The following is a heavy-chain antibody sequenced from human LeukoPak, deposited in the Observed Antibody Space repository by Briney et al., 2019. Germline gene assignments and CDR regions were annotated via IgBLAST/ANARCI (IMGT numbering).Heavy chain of an antibody. CDR2: IYYSGST. Sequence: PSETLSLTCTVSGGSISSSSYYWGWIRQPPGKGLEWIGSIYYSGSTNYNPSLKSRVTISVDTSKNQFSLKLSSVTAADTAVYYCARGKSQGYYDYVWGSYRYDYFDYWGQGTLVTVSS. J-gene: IGHJ4*02. D-gene: IGHD3-16*02. CDR3: ARGKSQGYYDYVWGSYRYDYFDY. V-gene: IGHV4-39*07. CDR1: GGSISSSSYY.